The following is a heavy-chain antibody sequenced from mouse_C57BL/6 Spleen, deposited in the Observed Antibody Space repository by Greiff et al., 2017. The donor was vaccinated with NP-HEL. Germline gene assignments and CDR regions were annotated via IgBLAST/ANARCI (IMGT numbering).Heavy chain of an antibody. D-gene: IGHD2-3*01. V-gene: IGHV3-6*01. Sequence: QSGPGLVKPSQSLSLTCSVTGYSITSGYYWNWIRQFPGNKLEWMGYISYDGSNNYNPSLKNRISITRDTSKNQFFLKLNSVTTEDTATYYCARGAEGYYRAWFAYWGQGTLVTVSA. CDR2: ISYDGSN. CDR1: GYSITSGYY. J-gene: IGHJ3*01. CDR3: ARGAEGYYRAWFAY.